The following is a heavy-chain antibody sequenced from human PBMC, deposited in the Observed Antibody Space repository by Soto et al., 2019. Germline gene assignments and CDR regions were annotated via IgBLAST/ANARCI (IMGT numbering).Heavy chain of an antibody. CDR2: ISDGGGST. CDR3: ATVRFPPLFTIMVVAFLAFDI. V-gene: IGHV3-23*01. CDR1: GFSFSSYG. Sequence: GGSRRLSCAASGFSFSSYGMSWVRQGPGKGLEWVSVISDGGGSTFYADSGKGRCTISRDNSKNTLYLQMNGLRADDTAVYYSATVRFPPLFTIMVVAFLAFDIWGQAPMVTV. D-gene: IGHD3-22*01. J-gene: IGHJ3*02.